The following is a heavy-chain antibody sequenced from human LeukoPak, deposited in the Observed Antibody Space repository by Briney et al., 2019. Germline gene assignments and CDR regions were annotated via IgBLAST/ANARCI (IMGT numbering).Heavy chain of an antibody. J-gene: IGHJ3*01. D-gene: IGHD3-22*01. CDR1: GGSFTNYY. Sequence: PSETLSLTCTVSGGSFTNYYWSWIRQPPGMGMEWIGYIYYRGSTNYNPSLKSRVTISLDTSRNQFSLKLTSVTPADTAVYYCARHYFDSGDYYAIDACTVCGRGTMVTVSS. CDR2: IYYRGST. V-gene: IGHV4-59*01. CDR3: ARHYFDSGDYYAIDACTV.